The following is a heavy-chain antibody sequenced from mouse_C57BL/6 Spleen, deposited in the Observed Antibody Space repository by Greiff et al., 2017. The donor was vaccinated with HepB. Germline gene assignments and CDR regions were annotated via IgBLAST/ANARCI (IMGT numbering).Heavy chain of an antibody. Sequence: EVQVVESGGGLVKPGGSLKLSCAASGFTFSDYGMHWVRQAPEKGLEWVAYISSGSSTIYYADTVKGRFTISRDNAKNTLFLQMTSLRSEDTAMYYCARNPSYYSNYYYFDYWGQGTTLTVSS. CDR3: ARNPSYYSNYYYFDY. V-gene: IGHV5-17*01. D-gene: IGHD2-5*01. CDR1: GFTFSDYG. CDR2: ISSGSSTI. J-gene: IGHJ2*01.